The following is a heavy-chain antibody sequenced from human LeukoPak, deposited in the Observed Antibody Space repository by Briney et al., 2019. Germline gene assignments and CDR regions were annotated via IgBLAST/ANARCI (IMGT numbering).Heavy chain of an antibody. D-gene: IGHD5/OR15-5a*01. Sequence: SQTLSLTCAISGDSVSNDSAAWNWIRQSPSRGLEWLGRTFYRSKWYNDSAVSVKSRVTVNPDTSKNQFSLQLTSVTPEDTALYYCVRSLNNWFDSWGQGTLVTVSS. CDR2: TFYRSKWYN. CDR3: VRSLNNWFDS. CDR1: GDSVSNDSAA. J-gene: IGHJ5*01. V-gene: IGHV6-1*01.